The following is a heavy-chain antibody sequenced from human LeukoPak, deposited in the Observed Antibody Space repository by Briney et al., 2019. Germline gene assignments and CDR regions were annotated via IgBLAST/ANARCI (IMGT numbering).Heavy chain of an antibody. CDR3: VRDVGAVRGEVYFDY. CDR1: GFTFNAYS. CDR2: ISRTSESI. Sequence: GGSLRLSCAASGFTFNAYSMSWVRQAPGKGLEWVSIISRTSESIFYADSVKGRFTISRDNAKNSLYLQMNSLRAEDTAMYFCVRDVGAVRGEVYFDYWGQGTLVTVSS. J-gene: IGHJ4*02. V-gene: IGHV3-21*01. D-gene: IGHD3-10*01.